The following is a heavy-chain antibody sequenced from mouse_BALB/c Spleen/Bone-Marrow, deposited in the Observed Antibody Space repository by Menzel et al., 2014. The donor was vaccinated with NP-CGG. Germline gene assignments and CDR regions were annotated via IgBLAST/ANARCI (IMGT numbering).Heavy chain of an antibody. CDR2: ISPGNDNV. D-gene: IGHD1-1*01. CDR3: VLYGSMYRSYAMDY. Sequence: QVQLKQSDAELVKPGASVMISCKASGYTFTDRAIHWVKQKPEQGLEWIGYISPGNDNVKDNERFKGKATLTADRSSTTAYMHINNTTAEDSAVYFCVLYGSMYRSYAMDYCGQGAPVTVSS. J-gene: IGHJ4*01. V-gene: IGHV1S53*02. CDR1: GYTFTDRA.